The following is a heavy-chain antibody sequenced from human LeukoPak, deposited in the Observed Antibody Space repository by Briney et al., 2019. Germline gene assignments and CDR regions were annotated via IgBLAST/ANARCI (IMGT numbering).Heavy chain of an antibody. D-gene: IGHD6-13*01. CDR2: ISYDGSNK. J-gene: IGHJ5*02. V-gene: IGHV3-30-3*01. Sequence: GRSLRLSCAASGFTFSSYAMHWVRQAPGKGLEWVAVISYDGSNKYYADSVKGRFTISRDNSKNTLYLQMNSLRAEDTAVYYCAREAGYSSSCYYLNWFDPWGQGTLVTVSS. CDR3: AREAGYSSSCYYLNWFDP. CDR1: GFTFSSYA.